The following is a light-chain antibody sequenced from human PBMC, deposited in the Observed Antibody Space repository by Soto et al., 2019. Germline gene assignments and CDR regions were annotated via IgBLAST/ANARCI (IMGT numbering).Light chain of an antibody. V-gene: IGKV1-39*01. CDR3: QQSYSTPWT. CDR1: QSISIY. CDR2: AAS. Sequence: IQVTKSPSSLSASEGDRVTITCRASQSISIYLNWYQQKPGKAPKLLIYAASSLQSGVPSRFSGSGSGTDFTLTISSLQPEDFATYYCQQSYSTPWTFGHGGMVDI. J-gene: IGKJ1*01.